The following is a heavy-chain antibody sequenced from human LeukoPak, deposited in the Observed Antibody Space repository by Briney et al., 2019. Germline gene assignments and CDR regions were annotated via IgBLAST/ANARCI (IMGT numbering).Heavy chain of an antibody. V-gene: IGHV3-30-3*01. J-gene: IGHJ4*02. CDR2: ISYDGSNK. CDR1: GFTFSSYA. CDR3: ARDPSGVSHDY. D-gene: IGHD2-21*01. Sequence: GGSLRLSCAASGFTFSSYAMHWVRQAPGKGLEWVAVISYDGSNKYYADSVKGRFTISRDNSKNTLYLQMNSLRAEDTAVCYCARDPSGVSHDYWGQGTLVTVSS.